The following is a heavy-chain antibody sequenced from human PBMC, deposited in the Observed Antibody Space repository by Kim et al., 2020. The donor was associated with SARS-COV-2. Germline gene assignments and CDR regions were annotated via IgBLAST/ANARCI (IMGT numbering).Heavy chain of an antibody. V-gene: IGHV4-34*13. J-gene: IGHJ4*02. D-gene: IGHD3-10*01. Sequence: PAPKSRVTISVDTSKNQFSLKLSSVTAADTAVYYCARERITMVRGVIFDYWGQGTLVTVSS. CDR3: ARERITMVRGVIFDY.